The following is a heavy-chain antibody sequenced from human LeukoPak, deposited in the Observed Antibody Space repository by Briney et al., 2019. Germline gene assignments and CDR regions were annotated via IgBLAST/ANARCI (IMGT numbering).Heavy chain of an antibody. D-gene: IGHD3-22*01. V-gene: IGHV1-2*02. CDR1: GYTFTGYY. CDR2: INPNSGGT. J-gene: IGHJ4*02. CDR3: ARDGILGDSSGYYID. Sequence: ASVKVSCKASGYTFTGYYMHWVRQAPGQGLEWMEWINPNSGGTNYAQKFQGRVTMTRDTSISTAYMELSRLRSDDTAVYYCARDGILGDSSGYYIDWGQGTLVTVSS.